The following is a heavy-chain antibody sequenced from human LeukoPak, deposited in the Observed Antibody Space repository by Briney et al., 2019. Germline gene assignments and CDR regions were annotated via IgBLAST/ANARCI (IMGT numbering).Heavy chain of an antibody. CDR2: INPNSGGT. CDR1: GYTFTGYY. V-gene: IGHV1-2*02. Sequence: ASVKVSCKASGYTFTGYYMHWVRQAPGQGLEWMGWINPNSGGTNYAQKFQGRVTMTRDTSISAAYMELSRLRSDDTAVYYCARALRIAARTGDYWGQGTLVTVSS. D-gene: IGHD6-6*01. J-gene: IGHJ4*02. CDR3: ARALRIAARTGDY.